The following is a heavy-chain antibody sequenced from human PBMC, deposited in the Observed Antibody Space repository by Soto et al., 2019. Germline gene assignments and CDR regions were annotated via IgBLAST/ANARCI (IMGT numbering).Heavy chain of an antibody. J-gene: IGHJ4*02. CDR1: GGSISSSNW. V-gene: IGHV4-4*02. CDR2: IYHSGST. CDR3: AREGILGSSSWNY. Sequence: QVQLQESGPGLVKPSGTLSLTCAVSGGSISSSNWWSWVRQPPGKGLEWIGEIYHSGSTNYNPSLQSRVTISVDKSKSQYSLKLSSVPAADTDVYYCAREGILGSSSWNYWGQGTLVTVSS. D-gene: IGHD6-6*01.